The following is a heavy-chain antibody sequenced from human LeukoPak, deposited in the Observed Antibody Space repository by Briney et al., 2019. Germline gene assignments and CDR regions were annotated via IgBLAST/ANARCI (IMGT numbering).Heavy chain of an antibody. CDR3: ARGYDILTGYYQAFDY. CDR2: INPSCGST. CDR1: GYTFTSYY. V-gene: IGHV1-46*01. J-gene: IGHJ4*02. D-gene: IGHD3-9*01. Sequence: ASVKVSCKASGYTFTSYYMHWVRQAPGQGLEWMGIINPSCGSTSYAQKFQGRATMTRDMSTSTVYMELSSLSSEDTAVYYCARGYDILTGYYQAFDYWGQGTLVTVSS.